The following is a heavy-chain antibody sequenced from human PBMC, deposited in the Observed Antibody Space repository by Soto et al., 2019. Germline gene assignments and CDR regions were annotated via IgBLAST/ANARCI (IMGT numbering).Heavy chain of an antibody. V-gene: IGHV1-2*04. J-gene: IGHJ6*02. Sequence: EASVKVSCKASGYSFTDYHIHWVRQAPGQGLERLGRINPKSGGTSTAQKFQGWVTMTTDTSISTASMELTRLTSDDTAIYYCARGDSTDCSNGVCSFFYNHDMDVWGQGTTVTVSS. D-gene: IGHD2-8*01. CDR1: GYSFTDYH. CDR2: INPKSGGT. CDR3: ARGDSTDCSNGVCSFFYNHDMDV.